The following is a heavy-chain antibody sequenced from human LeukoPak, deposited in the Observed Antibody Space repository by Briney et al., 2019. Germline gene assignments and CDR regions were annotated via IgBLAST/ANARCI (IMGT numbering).Heavy chain of an antibody. J-gene: IGHJ4*02. CDR2: INPNSGDP. D-gene: IGHD4-17*01. CDR1: GYTFTGHY. Sequence: GASVKVSCKASGYTFTGHYMQWVRQAPGQGLEWLGWINPNSGDPNYAQKFQDRVTMTRDTSISTAYMELSGLRSDDTAVYYCARLIRNDYGDYWGQGTLVTVSS. V-gene: IGHV1-2*02. CDR3: ARLIRNDYGDY.